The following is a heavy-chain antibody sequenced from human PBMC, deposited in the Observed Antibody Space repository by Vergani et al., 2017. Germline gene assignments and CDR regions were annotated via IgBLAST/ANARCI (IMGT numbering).Heavy chain of an antibody. V-gene: IGHV7-4-1*02. J-gene: IGHJ5*02. D-gene: IGHD2-2*01. Sequence: QVQLVQSGAEVKTPGSSVKVSCKASGGTLNSFAISWVRQAPGQGLEWMGRINTNTGNPTYAQGFTGRFVFSLDTSVSTAYLQISSLKAEDTAVYYCARGRCSSTSCYAGWWFDPWGQGTLVTVSS. CDR1: GGTLNSFA. CDR3: ARGRCSSTSCYAGWWFDP. CDR2: INTNTGNP.